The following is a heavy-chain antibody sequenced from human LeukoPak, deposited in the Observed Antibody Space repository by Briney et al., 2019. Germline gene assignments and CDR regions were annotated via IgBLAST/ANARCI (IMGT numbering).Heavy chain of an antibody. D-gene: IGHD3-22*01. J-gene: IGHJ4*02. Sequence: ASVKVSCKASGYNFTGYYMHWVRQAPGQGLECMGWINPNSGGRNYAQKFQGRVTMTRDTSISTAYMELGRLRSDDTAVYYCARETDDSSGYWIDYWGQGTLVTVSS. V-gene: IGHV1-2*02. CDR2: INPNSGGR. CDR3: ARETDDSSGYWIDY. CDR1: GYNFTGYY.